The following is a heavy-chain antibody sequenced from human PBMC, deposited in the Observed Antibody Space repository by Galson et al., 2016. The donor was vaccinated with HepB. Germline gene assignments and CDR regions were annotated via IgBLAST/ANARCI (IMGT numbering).Heavy chain of an antibody. J-gene: IGHJ4*02. CDR3: VKGRSDGGYYSFDY. CDR1: GFIFSRYG. CDR2: ISADGGST. D-gene: IGHD4-17*01. V-gene: IGHV3-23*01. Sequence: SLRLSCAASGFIFSRYGVAWVRQAPGKGLEWVSIISADGGSTHYADSLKGRFTISRDNAKNTLYLQMNRLRAEDTAVYFCVKGRSDGGYYSFDYWGQGALVTVSS.